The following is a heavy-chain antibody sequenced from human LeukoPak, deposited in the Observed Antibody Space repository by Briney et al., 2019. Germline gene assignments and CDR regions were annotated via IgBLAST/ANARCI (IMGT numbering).Heavy chain of an antibody. V-gene: IGHV1-18*01. CDR3: ARVVLGYCSGGSCYPPSN. J-gene: IGHJ4*02. CDR2: ISAYNGNT. CDR1: GYTFTSYG. Sequence: VKVSCKASGYTFTSYGISWVRQAPGQGLEWMGWISAYNGNTNYAQKLQGRVTMTTDTSTSTAYMELRSLRSDDTAVYYCARVVLGYCSGGSCYPPSNWGQGTLVTVSS. D-gene: IGHD2-15*01.